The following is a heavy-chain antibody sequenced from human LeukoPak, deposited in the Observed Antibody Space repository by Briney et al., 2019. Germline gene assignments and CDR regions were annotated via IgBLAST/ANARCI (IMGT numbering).Heavy chain of an antibody. V-gene: IGHV1-2*02. CDR3: YRAPPGRKGYNPYYFDY. J-gene: IGHJ4*02. CDR2: INPNSGGT. Sequence: ASVTVSCTSSGYTFTGYHMHWVRQAPGQGLEWMGWINPNSGGTNYSQKFQGRVTMTRSTSISTAYLELSRLSSEDAAVYYCYRAPPGRKGYNPYYFDYWGQGTRVTVSS. CDR1: GYTFTGYH. D-gene: IGHD5-18*01.